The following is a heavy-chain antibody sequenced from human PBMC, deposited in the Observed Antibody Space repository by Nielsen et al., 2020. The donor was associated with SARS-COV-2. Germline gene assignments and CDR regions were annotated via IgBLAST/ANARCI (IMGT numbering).Heavy chain of an antibody. J-gene: IGHJ4*02. CDR3: ARGAAAGIYY. CDR1: GFTFSSYS. D-gene: IGHD6-13*01. Sequence: GESLKISCAASGFTFSSYSMNWVRQAPGKGLEWVSYISSSSSTIYYADSVKGRFTISRDNAKNSLYLQMNSLRDEDTAVYYCARGAAAGIYYWGQGTLVTVSS. V-gene: IGHV3-48*02. CDR2: ISSSSSTI.